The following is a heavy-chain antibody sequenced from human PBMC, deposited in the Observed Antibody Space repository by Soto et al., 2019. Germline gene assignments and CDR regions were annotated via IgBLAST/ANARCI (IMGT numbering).Heavy chain of an antibody. CDR1: GFTFSSYG. D-gene: IGHD3-10*01. V-gene: IGHV3-33*01. Sequence: QVQLVESGGGVVQPGRSLRLSCAASGFTFSSYGMHWVRQAPGKGLEWVAVIWYDGSNKYYADSVKGRFTISRDNSKNTLYLPMNSLRAEDTAVYYWARSHYYGVDGWADDAFVIWGQGTMVTVSA. CDR2: IWYDGSNK. J-gene: IGHJ3*02. CDR3: ARSHYYGVDGWADDAFVI.